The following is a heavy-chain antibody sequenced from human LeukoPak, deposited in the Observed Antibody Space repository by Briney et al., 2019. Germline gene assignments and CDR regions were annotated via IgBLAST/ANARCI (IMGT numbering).Heavy chain of an antibody. CDR3: ARDRDYYDSSGYIKWAFDI. CDR1: GFTVSSNY. J-gene: IGHJ3*02. D-gene: IGHD3-22*01. Sequence: GGSLRLSCAASGFTVSSNYMSWVRQAPGKGLEWASVIYSGGSTYYADSVKGRFAISRDNSKNTLYLQMNSLRAEDTAVYYCARDRDYYDSSGYIKWAFDIWGQGTMVTVSS. V-gene: IGHV3-53*01. CDR2: IYSGGST.